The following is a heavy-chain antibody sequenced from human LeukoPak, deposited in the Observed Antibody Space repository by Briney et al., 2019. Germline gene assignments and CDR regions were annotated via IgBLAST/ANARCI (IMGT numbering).Heavy chain of an antibody. D-gene: IGHD6-13*01. V-gene: IGHV3-43D*03. CDR1: GFTFDDYA. CDR3: AKDIRGSTSWYGLDY. Sequence: GGSLRLSCAASGFTFDDYAMHWVRQAPGKGLEWVSLISWDGGSTYYADSVKGRFTISRDNSKNSLYLQMNSLKIEDTALYYCAKDIRGSTSWYGLDYWGQGTLVTVSS. J-gene: IGHJ4*02. CDR2: ISWDGGST.